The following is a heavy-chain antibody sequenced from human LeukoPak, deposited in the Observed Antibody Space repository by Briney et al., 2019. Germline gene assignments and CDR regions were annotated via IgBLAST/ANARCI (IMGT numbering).Heavy chain of an antibody. J-gene: IGHJ4*02. Sequence: ASVKVSCKASGSTFTSSAMQWVRQARGQRLEWIGWIVVGSGNTNYAQKFQERVTITRDMSTSTAYMELSSLKASDTAMYYCARRRYTSYDYWGQGTLVTVSS. CDR2: IVVGSGNT. CDR3: ARRRYTSYDY. CDR1: GSTFTSSA. D-gene: IGHD5-18*01. V-gene: IGHV1-58*02.